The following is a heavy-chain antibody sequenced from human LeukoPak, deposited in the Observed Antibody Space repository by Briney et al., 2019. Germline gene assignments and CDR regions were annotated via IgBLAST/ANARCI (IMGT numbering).Heavy chain of an antibody. Sequence: ASVKVSCKASGYTFTVYYVHWVRQAPGQGLEWMGWINPNSGGTNYAQKFQGRVTMTGDTSISTAYMELSRLRSDDTAVYYCARDLSLAVPVQGYWGQGTLVTVSS. D-gene: IGHD6-19*01. CDR1: GYTFTVYY. V-gene: IGHV1-2*02. J-gene: IGHJ4*02. CDR3: ARDLSLAVPVQGY. CDR2: INPNSGGT.